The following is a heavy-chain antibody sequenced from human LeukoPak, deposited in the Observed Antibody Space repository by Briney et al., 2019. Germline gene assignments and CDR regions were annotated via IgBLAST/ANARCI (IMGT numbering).Heavy chain of an antibody. V-gene: IGHV4-61*01. D-gene: IGHD3-10*01. Sequence: SETPSLTCTVSGFSFTTDSYCWGWIRQPPGKGLEWIGYDYCGGNTNYDPSLKRRVTISVDTSKNQFSLTLTSVTAADTAVYFCARDHFGSLDSWGQGILVTVSS. J-gene: IGHJ4*02. CDR1: GFSFTTDSYC. CDR2: DYCGGNT. CDR3: ARDHFGSLDS.